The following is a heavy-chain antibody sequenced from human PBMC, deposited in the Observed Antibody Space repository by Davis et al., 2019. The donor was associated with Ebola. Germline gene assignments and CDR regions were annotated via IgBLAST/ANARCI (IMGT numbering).Heavy chain of an antibody. D-gene: IGHD4-17*01. CDR1: GGSISSYY. Sequence: PSETLSLTCTVSGGSISSYYWSWIRQPPGKGLEWIGYIYYSGSTNYNPSLKSRVTISVDTSKNQFSLKLSSVTAADTAVYYCASEGDYGDFLFDPWGQGTLVTVSS. CDR3: ASEGDYGDFLFDP. J-gene: IGHJ5*02. V-gene: IGHV4-59*08. CDR2: IYYSGST.